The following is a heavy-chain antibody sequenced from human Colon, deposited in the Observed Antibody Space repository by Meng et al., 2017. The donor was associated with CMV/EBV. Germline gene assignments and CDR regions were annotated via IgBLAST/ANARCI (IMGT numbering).Heavy chain of an antibody. Sequence: ASVKVSCKASGYTFTSYDINWVRQATGQGLEWMGWMNPNSGNTGYAQKFQGRVTMTRNTSISTAYMELSSLRSEDTAVYYCARDRCSSTSCYDYYYGMDVWGQGTTVTVSS. J-gene: IGHJ6*02. CDR2: MNPNSGNT. D-gene: IGHD2-2*01. CDR3: ARDRCSSTSCYDYYYGMDV. CDR1: GYTFTSYD. V-gene: IGHV1-8*01.